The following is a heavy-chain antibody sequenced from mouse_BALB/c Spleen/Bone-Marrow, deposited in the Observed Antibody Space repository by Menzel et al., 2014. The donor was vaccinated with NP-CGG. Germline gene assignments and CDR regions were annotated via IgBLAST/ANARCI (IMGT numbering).Heavy chain of an antibody. J-gene: IGHJ1*01. CDR3: AYYRYDEYFDV. Sequence: VMLVESGPEPVKPGASVKMSCKASGYTFTSYFIHWVKQRPGQGLEWIGWIYPGDGSTKYNEKFKGKTTLTADKSSSTAYMLLSSLTSEDSAIFFCAYYRYDEYFDVWGAGTTVTVSS. CDR2: IYPGDGST. D-gene: IGHD2-14*01. V-gene: IGHV1S56*01. CDR1: GYTFTSYF.